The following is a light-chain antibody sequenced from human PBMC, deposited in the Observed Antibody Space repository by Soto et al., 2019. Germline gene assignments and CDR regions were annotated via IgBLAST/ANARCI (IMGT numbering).Light chain of an antibody. CDR3: HQRSKWPQT. Sequence: DIVLTQYPATLSLSPGERATLSCRARQSVTTPLAWYPYLRGQAPSLLIYDASTRATGIPPRFSGSGSGTDLNLTISSLEPEDCAVYYCHQRSKWPQTFGQGTTVQIK. V-gene: IGKV3-11*01. CDR2: DAS. CDR1: QSVTTP. J-gene: IGKJ1*01.